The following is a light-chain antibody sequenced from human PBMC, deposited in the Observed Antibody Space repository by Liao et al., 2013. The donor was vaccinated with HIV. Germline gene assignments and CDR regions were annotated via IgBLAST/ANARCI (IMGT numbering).Light chain of an antibody. CDR3: QAWDSSTVI. CDR1: ALPKQY. J-gene: IGLJ2*01. Sequence: SYELTQPSSVSVSPGQTARITCSGDALPKQYAYWYQQKPGQAPVLVIYKDSERPSGIPERFSGSNSGNTATLTISGTQAMDEADYYCQAWDSSTVIFGGGTKLTVL. CDR2: KDS. V-gene: IGLV3-1*01.